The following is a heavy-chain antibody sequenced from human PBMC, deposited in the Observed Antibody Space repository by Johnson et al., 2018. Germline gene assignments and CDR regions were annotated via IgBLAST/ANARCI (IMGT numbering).Heavy chain of an antibody. CDR3: ATRITTGEDFQH. D-gene: IGHD3-10*01. Sequence: VQLVQSGGGLVKXGGSLRLSCGASGFTFSSYSMNWVRQAPGKGLEWVSSISSSSYYIYYADSVKGRFTISRDNAKNSLFLQMNSLRAEDTAVYYCATRITTGEDFQHWGQGTLVTVSS. CDR1: GFTFSSYS. J-gene: IGHJ1*01. CDR2: ISSSSYYI. V-gene: IGHV3-21*01.